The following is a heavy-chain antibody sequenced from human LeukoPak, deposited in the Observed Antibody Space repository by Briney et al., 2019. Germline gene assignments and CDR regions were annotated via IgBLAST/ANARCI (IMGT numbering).Heavy chain of an antibody. CDR3: ARHPHYYDISDNFDY. CDR1: GFTFSSAW. Sequence: GGSLRLSCAASGFTFSSAWMSWVRQAPGKGLEWVANVNQDGSGKYYVDSVKGRFTISKDNAKNSLYLQMTSLRAEDTAVYYCARHPHYYDISDNFDYWGQGTLVTVSS. V-gene: IGHV3-7*01. CDR2: VNQDGSGK. D-gene: IGHD3-22*01. J-gene: IGHJ4*02.